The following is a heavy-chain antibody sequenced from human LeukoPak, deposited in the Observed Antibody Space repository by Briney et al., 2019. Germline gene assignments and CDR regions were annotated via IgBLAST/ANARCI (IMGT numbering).Heavy chain of an antibody. D-gene: IGHD3-22*01. CDR2: IYYRGST. Sequence: PSETLSLTCTISGDSVSSSSYYWGCIRQPPGKGLEWIGDIYYRGSTYYNPSLKSRVSISIDTSNNQFSLTLNSVTAADTALFFCARRRYYDSTGYLDWGQGTLVTVSS. J-gene: IGHJ1*01. CDR1: GDSVSSSSYY. V-gene: IGHV4-39*01. CDR3: ARRRYYDSTGYLD.